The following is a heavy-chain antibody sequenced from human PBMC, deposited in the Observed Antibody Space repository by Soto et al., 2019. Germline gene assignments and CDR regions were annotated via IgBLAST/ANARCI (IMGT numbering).Heavy chain of an antibody. CDR3: ARVGYCSSTSCYTGYYYYYGMDV. V-gene: IGHV1-18*01. D-gene: IGHD2-2*02. Sequence: QVQLVQSRAEVKKPGASVKVSCKASGYTFTSYGINWVRQAPGQGLEWMGWISAYNGNTNSAQKLQGRVTMTTDTSTSTDYMELRSLRYDDRAVYYCARVGYCSSTSCYTGYYYYYGMDVWGQGTTVTVSS. J-gene: IGHJ6*02. CDR1: GYTFTSYG. CDR2: ISAYNGNT.